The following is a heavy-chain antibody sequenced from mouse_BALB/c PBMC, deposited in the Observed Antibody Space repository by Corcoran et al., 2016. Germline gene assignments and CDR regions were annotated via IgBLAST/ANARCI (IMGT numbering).Heavy chain of an antibody. J-gene: IGHJ4*01. Sequence: QIQLVQSGPELKKPGETVKISCKASGYTFTNFGMNWVKQAPGKGLKWMGWINTYTGESTYADDFKGRFAFSLETSASTAYLQINNLKNEDMATYFCAREPYARDYWGQGTSVTVSA. V-gene: IGHV9-1*02. CDR3: AREPYARDY. CDR2: INTYTGES. CDR1: GYTFTNFG.